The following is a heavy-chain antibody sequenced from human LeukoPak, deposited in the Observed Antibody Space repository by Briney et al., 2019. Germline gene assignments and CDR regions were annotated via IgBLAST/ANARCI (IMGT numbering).Heavy chain of an antibody. V-gene: IGHV3-7*01. J-gene: IGHJ4*02. CDR3: ARLGGTYYNPYFDY. Sequence: PGGSLRVSCAASGFSFSTYWMSWVRLAPGKGLEWVANIKQDGSEKYYVDSVKGRFTISRDNANNSLYLQMNSLRAEDTAVYYCARLGGTYYNPYFDYCGQGILVTVSS. CDR2: IKQDGSEK. CDR1: GFSFSTYW. D-gene: IGHD1-26*01.